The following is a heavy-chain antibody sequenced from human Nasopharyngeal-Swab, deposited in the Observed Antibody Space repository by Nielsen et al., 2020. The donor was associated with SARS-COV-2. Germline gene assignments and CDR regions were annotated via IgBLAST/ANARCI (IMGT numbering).Heavy chain of an antibody. Sequence: GSLKISCAASGFTFSSYAMSWVRQAPGKGLEWVSAISGSGGSTYYADSVKGRFTISRDNSKNTLYLQMNSLRAEDTAVYYCARDSGITMVRGVINGYYYYYMDVWGKGTTVTVSS. V-gene: IGHV3-23*01. J-gene: IGHJ6*03. D-gene: IGHD3-10*01. CDR1: GFTFSSYA. CDR2: ISGSGGST. CDR3: ARDSGITMVRGVINGYYYYYMDV.